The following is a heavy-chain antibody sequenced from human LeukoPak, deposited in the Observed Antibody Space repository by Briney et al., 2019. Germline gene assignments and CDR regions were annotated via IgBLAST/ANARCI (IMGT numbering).Heavy chain of an antibody. CDR2: IYTSGST. J-gene: IGHJ4*02. CDR1: GGSISSYY. CDR3: ARETVRGYSSSWGSNYFDY. Sequence: SETLSLTCTVSGGSISSYYWSWLRQPAGKGLEWIGRIYTSGSTNYNPSLKSRVTMSVDTSKNQFSLKLSSVTAADTAVYYCARETVRGYSSSWGSNYFDYWGQGTLVTVSS. D-gene: IGHD6-13*01. V-gene: IGHV4-4*07.